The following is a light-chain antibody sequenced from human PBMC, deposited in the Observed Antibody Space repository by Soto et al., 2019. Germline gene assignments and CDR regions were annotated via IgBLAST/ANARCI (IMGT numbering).Light chain of an antibody. Sequence: IQLTQSQSSLSASVGDRVTITCRASQGITSYLAWYQQKPGKAPKLLIYAASTLQSGVPSRFSGSGSGTDFTLTISGLQPEDSATYYCQQSYSMPITFGQGTRLEIK. J-gene: IGKJ5*01. CDR2: AAS. CDR1: QGITSY. CDR3: QQSYSMPIT. V-gene: IGKV1-39*01.